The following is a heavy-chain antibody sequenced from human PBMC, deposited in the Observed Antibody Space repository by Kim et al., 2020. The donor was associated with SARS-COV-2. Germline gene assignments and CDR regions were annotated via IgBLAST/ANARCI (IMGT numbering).Heavy chain of an antibody. CDR2: ISGSGGST. CDR3: AKVRRGEVYLIAAAGPFDY. V-gene: IGHV3-23*01. J-gene: IGHJ4*02. D-gene: IGHD6-13*01. CDR1: GFTFSSYA. Sequence: GGSLRLSCAASGFTFSSYAMSWVRQAPGKGLEWVSAISGSGGSTYYADSVKGRFTISRDNSKNTLYLQMNSLRAEDTAVYYCAKVRRGEVYLIAAAGPFDYWGQGTLVTVSS.